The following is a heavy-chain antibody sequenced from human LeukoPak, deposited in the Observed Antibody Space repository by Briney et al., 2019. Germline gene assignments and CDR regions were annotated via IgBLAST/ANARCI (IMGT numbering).Heavy chain of an antibody. CDR3: ARSITIFGVVISHYYFDY. D-gene: IGHD3-3*01. J-gene: IGHJ4*02. CDR1: GFTFSSYG. V-gene: IGHV3-30*03. CDR2: ISYDGSNK. Sequence: GRSLRLSCAASGFTFSSYGMHWVRQAPGKGLEWVAVISYDGSNKYYADSVKGRFTISRDNSKNTLYLQMNSLRAEDTAVYYCARSITIFGVVISHYYFDYWGQGTLVTVSS.